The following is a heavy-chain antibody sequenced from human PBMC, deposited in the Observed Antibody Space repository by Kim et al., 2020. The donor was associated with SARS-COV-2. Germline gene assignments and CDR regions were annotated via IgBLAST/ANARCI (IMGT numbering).Heavy chain of an antibody. CDR3: ASQQPIDY. Sequence: GGSLRLSCAASGFTFSSYGMHWVRQAPGKGLEWVGVISYDGSNKYYADSVKGRFTISRDNSKNTLYLQMNSLRAEDTAVYYCASQQPIDYWGQGTLVTVSS. CDR1: GFTFSSYG. CDR2: ISYDGSNK. V-gene: IGHV3-30*03. D-gene: IGHD6-13*01. J-gene: IGHJ4*02.